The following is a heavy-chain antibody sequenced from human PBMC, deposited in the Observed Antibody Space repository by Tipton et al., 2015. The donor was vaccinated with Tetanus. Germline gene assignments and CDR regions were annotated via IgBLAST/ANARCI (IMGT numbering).Heavy chain of an antibody. Sequence: QLVQSGAEVKKSGDSVTVSCKASGYSFSDYYLHWVRQASGQGLEWVGWIDPNSGGTVYAQKFQGRVTMTRDTSISSAYMELRSLRSDDTAVYYCARDRGDYIYFGMDVWGPGTTVPFS. J-gene: IGHJ6*02. V-gene: IGHV1-2*02. D-gene: IGHD3-22*01. CDR2: IDPNSGGT. CDR3: ARDRGDYIYFGMDV. CDR1: GYSFSDYY.